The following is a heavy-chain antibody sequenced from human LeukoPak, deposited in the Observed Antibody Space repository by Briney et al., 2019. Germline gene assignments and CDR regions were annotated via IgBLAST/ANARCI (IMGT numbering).Heavy chain of an antibody. CDR1: GFTFSSYA. J-gene: IGHJ3*02. V-gene: IGHV3-23*01. CDR3: ARASRYCTGGSCYRDAFDM. D-gene: IGHD2-15*01. Sequence: GGSLRLSCAASGFTFSSYAMSWVRQAPGKGLEWVSAISGSGGSTYYADSVKGRFTISRDNPRNTLYLQMNSLRDEDTAIYYCARASRYCTGGSCYRDAFDMWGQGTMVTVSS. CDR2: ISGSGGST.